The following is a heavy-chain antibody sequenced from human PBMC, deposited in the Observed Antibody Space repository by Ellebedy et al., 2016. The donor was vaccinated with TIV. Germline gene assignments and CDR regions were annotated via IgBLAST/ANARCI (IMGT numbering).Heavy chain of an antibody. CDR1: GGSISSYY. J-gene: IGHJ3*02. Sequence: MPSETLSLTCTVSGGSISSYYWSWIRQPPGKGLEWIGYIYYSGSTNYNPSLKSRVTISVDTSKNQFSLKLSSVTAADTAVYYCARDVHSDDSSGYDAFDIWGQGTMVTVSS. V-gene: IGHV4-59*01. CDR3: ARDVHSDDSSGYDAFDI. D-gene: IGHD3-22*01. CDR2: IYYSGST.